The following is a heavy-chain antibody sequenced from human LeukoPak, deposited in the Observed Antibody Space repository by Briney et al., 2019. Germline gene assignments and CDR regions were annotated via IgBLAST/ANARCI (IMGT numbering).Heavy chain of an antibody. CDR1: GFTFSSYG. CDR2: IRCDGSNK. J-gene: IGHJ4*02. CDR3: AKVLLWFGELSPFDY. V-gene: IGHV3-30*02. D-gene: IGHD3-10*01. Sequence: PGGSLRLSCAASGFTFSSYGMHWVRQAPGKGLEWVAFIRCDGSNKYYADSVKGRFTISRDNSKNTLYLQMNSLRAEDTAAYYCAKVLLWFGELSPFDYWGQGTLVTVSS.